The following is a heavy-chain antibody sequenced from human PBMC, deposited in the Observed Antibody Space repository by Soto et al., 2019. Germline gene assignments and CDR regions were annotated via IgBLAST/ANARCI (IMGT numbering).Heavy chain of an antibody. V-gene: IGHV3-15*01. CDR3: STDGQVLVDVMDV. Sequence: EVQLVESGGGLVKPGGSLRLSCTASGFTFSNAWMRWVRQAPGKGLEWVGRIKSKTDGETTDYAAPVKGRFTISREDSNNTLYLQMNCLKSEDTGVYYCSTDGQVLVDVMDVWGQGTTVTVYS. CDR2: IKSKTDGETT. CDR1: GFTFSNAW. J-gene: IGHJ6*02.